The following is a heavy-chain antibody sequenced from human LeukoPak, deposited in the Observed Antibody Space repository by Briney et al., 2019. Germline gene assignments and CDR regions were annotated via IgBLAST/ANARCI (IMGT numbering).Heavy chain of an antibody. D-gene: IGHD3-9*01. CDR1: GGSFGGYY. V-gene: IGHV4-34*01. Sequence: PSETLSLTCAVYGGSFGGYYWSWIRQPPGKGLEWIGEINHSGSTNYNPSLKSRVTISVDTSKNQFSLELSSVTAADTAVYYCARGKGGLRYFDWLVKLDYWGQGTLVTVSS. CDR2: INHSGST. CDR3: ARGKGGLRYFDWLVKLDY. J-gene: IGHJ4*02.